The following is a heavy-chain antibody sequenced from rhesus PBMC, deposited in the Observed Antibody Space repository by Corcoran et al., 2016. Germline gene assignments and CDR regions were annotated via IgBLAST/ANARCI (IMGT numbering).Heavy chain of an antibody. D-gene: IGHD6-25*01. Sequence: QVQLQESGPGLVKPSETLSLTCAVSGGSISSNYWSWIRQPPGKGLEWIGYIYGSSGSTYYNPFLKSRVTISTDTSKNQFSLKLSSVTAADTAVYYCARLGYSGSWKWLDGLDSWGQGVVVTVSS. V-gene: IGHV4-160*01. CDR2: IYGSSGST. J-gene: IGHJ6*01. CDR1: GGSISSNY. CDR3: ARLGYSGSWKWLDGLDS.